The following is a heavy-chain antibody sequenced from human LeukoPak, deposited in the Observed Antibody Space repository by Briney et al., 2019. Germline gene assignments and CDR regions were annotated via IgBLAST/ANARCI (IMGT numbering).Heavy chain of an antibody. D-gene: IGHD3-3*01. CDR1: GGSISSYY. CDR3: ARSRLGGVVLQDAFDI. CDR2: IYYSGST. Sequence: SETLSLTRTVSGGSISSYYWSWIRQPPGKGLEWIGYIYYSGSTNYNPSLKSRVTISVDTSKNQFSLKLSSVTAADTAVYYCARSRLGGVVLQDAFDIWGQGTMVTVSS. J-gene: IGHJ3*02. V-gene: IGHV4-59*01.